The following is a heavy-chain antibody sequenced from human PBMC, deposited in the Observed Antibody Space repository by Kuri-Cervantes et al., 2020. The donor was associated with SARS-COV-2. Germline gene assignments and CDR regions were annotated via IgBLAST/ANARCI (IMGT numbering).Heavy chain of an antibody. CDR1: GFTFSTYN. CDR3: NQLDYYGMDV. J-gene: IGHJ6*02. Sequence: GESLKISCAASGFTFSTYNMNWVRQAPGKGLEWVGRIRSKANSYAKAYAASVKGRFTISRDDSKNTAYLQMNSLKTEDTAVYYCNQLDYYGMDVWGQGTTVTVSS. D-gene: IGHD2-2*01. CDR2: IRSKANSYAK. V-gene: IGHV3-73*01.